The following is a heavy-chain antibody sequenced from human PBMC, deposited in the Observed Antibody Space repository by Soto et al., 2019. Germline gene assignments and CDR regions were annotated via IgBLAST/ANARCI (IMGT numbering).Heavy chain of an antibody. Sequence: QVQLVQSGAEVKKPGSSMKVSCKTSGGTFSNYYISWVRQAPGQGLEWMGDIIPMFDTPKYAQKFQGRGTITADESKRAAYMELSSLRAEDTAVYYCERGYSPGYFDYWGQGTLITVSS. D-gene: IGHD1-20*01. J-gene: IGHJ4*02. V-gene: IGHV1-69*01. CDR2: IIPMFDTP. CDR1: GGTFSNYY. CDR3: ERGYSPGYFDY.